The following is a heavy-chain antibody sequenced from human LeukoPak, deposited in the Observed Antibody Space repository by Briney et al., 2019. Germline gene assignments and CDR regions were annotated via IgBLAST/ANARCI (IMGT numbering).Heavy chain of an antibody. Sequence: HPGRSLRLSCAASGFTFSSYAMHWVRQAPGKGLEWVAVISHDGSNKYYADSVKGRFTISRDNAKNTLYLQMNSLRAEDTAVYYCARDVDTAMEDWFDPWGQGTLVTVSS. CDR2: ISHDGSNK. CDR1: GFTFSSYA. D-gene: IGHD5-18*01. V-gene: IGHV3-30-3*01. J-gene: IGHJ5*02. CDR3: ARDVDTAMEDWFDP.